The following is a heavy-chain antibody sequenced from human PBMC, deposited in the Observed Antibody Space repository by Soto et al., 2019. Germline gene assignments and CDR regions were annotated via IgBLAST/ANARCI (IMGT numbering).Heavy chain of an antibody. CDR1: GGSISSYY. J-gene: IGHJ4*02. D-gene: IGHD1-26*01. V-gene: IGHV4-59*01. CDR2: IYYSGST. Sequence: SETLSLTCTVSGGSISSYYWSWIRQPPGKGLEWIGYIYYSGSTNYNPSLKSRVTISVDTSKNQFSLKLSSVTAADTAVYYCARKVVGASYPFDYWGQGTLVTVSS. CDR3: ARKVVGASYPFDY.